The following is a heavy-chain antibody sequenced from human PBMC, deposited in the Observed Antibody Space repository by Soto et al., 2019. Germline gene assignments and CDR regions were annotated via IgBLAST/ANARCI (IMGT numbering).Heavy chain of an antibody. Sequence: SEILSLTCTVSGGSISSYYWSWIRQPPGKGLEWIGYIYYSGSTNYNPSLKSRVTISVDTSKNQFSLKLSSVTAADTAVYYCARHAYYDSTRFDYWGQGTLVTVSS. CDR2: IYYSGST. CDR3: ARHAYYDSTRFDY. V-gene: IGHV4-59*08. D-gene: IGHD3-22*01. J-gene: IGHJ4*02. CDR1: GGSISSYY.